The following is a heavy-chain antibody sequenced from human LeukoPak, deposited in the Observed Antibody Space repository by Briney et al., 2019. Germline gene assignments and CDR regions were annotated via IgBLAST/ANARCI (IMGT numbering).Heavy chain of an antibody. CDR2: IIPIFGTA. V-gene: IGHV1-69*05. Sequence: ASVKVSCKASGYTFTSYGISWVRQAPGRGLEWMGGIIPIFGTANYAQKFQGRVTITTDESTSTAYMELSSLRSEDTAVYYCASHIYSSSSNYYFDYWGQGTLVTVSS. CDR1: GYTFTSYG. D-gene: IGHD6-13*01. J-gene: IGHJ4*02. CDR3: ASHIYSSSSNYYFDY.